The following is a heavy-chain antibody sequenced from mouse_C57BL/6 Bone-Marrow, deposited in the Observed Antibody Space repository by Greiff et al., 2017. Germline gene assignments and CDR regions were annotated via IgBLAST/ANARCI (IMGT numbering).Heavy chain of an antibody. CDR2: IDPSDSYT. CDR1: GYTFTSYW. J-gene: IGHJ3*01. V-gene: IGHV1-69*01. D-gene: IGHD1-1*01. CDR3: ARRGYYGFAY. Sequence: QVQLQQPGAELVMPGASMKLSCKASGYTFTSYWMHWVKQRPGQGLEWIGEIDPSDSYTNYNQKFKGKSTLTVDKSSSTAYMQLSSLTSEDSAVYYCARRGYYGFAYWGQGTLVTVSA.